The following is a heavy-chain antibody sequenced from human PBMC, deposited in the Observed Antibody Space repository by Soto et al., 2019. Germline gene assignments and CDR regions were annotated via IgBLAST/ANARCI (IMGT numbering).Heavy chain of an antibody. D-gene: IGHD2-21*01. CDR1: GFTFRNYG. V-gene: IGHV3-33*01. J-gene: IGHJ4*02. CDR2: IWYDGSQK. Sequence: QVQLVESGGGAVQSGRSLRLSCVASGFTFRNYGMHWVRQAPGKGLEWVAIIWYDGSQKYYANSVKGRFTISKDNSKNTLYLQMESLRVEDTAVYYCVRDRDGYRRTYFDLWGQGALVTVSS. CDR3: VRDRDGYRRTYFDL.